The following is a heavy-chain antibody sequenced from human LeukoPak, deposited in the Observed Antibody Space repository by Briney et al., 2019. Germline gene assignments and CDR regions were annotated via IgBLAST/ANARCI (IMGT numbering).Heavy chain of an antibody. CDR1: GFTFSTYS. J-gene: IGHJ4*02. Sequence: GGSLRLSCVASGFTFSTYSMNWVRQAPGKGLEWVSYISSGSSPIYYADSLRGRYTISRDNAKNSLFLQMNSLRAEDTAVYYCAREPSGVLGLDCWGQGTLVTVSS. CDR2: ISSGSSPI. CDR3: AREPSGVLGLDC. V-gene: IGHV3-48*01. D-gene: IGHD3-10*01.